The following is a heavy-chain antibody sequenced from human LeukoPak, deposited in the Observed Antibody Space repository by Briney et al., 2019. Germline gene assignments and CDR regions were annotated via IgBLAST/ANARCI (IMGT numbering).Heavy chain of an antibody. CDR1: GGSISSYY. CDR3: ARDFNDYGDYVRFDY. CDR2: IYTSGST. D-gene: IGHD4-17*01. V-gene: IGHV4-4*07. J-gene: IGHJ4*02. Sequence: SETLSLTCTVSGGSISSYYWSWIRQPAGKGLEWIGRIYTSGSTNYNPSLKSRVTMSVDTSKNQFSLKLSSVTAADTAVYYCARDFNDYGDYVRFDYWGQGTLVTVSS.